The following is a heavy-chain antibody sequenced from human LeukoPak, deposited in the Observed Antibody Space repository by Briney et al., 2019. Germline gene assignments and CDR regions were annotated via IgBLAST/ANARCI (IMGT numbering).Heavy chain of an antibody. CDR3: ARTSSDMFFDY. D-gene: IGHD3-22*01. Sequence: QPEGSLRLSCAASGFTFSSYAMHWVRQAPGKGLEWVAVISYDGSNKYYADSVKGRFTISRDNSKNTLYLQMNSLRAEDTAVYYCARTSSDMFFDYWGQGTLVTVSS. CDR1: GFTFSSYA. CDR2: ISYDGSNK. J-gene: IGHJ4*02. V-gene: IGHV3-30-3*01.